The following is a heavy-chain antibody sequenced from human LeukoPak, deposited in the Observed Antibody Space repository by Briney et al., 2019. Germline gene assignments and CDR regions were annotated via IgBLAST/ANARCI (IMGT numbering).Heavy chain of an antibody. J-gene: IGHJ5*02. D-gene: IGHD4-17*01. CDR2: ISYDGSNK. Sequence: PGGSLRLSCAASGFTFSNYEMHWVRQAPGKGLEWVAVISYDGSNKYYADSVKGRFTISRDNSKNTLYLQMNSLRAEDTAVYYCASTTGMAAFDPWGQGTLVTVSS. CDR1: GFTFSNYE. CDR3: ASTTGMAAFDP. V-gene: IGHV3-30*04.